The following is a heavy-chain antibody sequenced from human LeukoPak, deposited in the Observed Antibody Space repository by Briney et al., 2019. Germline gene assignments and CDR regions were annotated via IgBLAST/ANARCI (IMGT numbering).Heavy chain of an antibody. CDR1: GYTFTGYY. J-gene: IGHJ4*02. D-gene: IGHD3-22*01. V-gene: IGHV1-2*02. CDR3: ARDYYDSSGIQGY. Sequence: ASVKVSCKASGYTFTGYYMHWVRQAPGQGLEWMGWINPNSGGTNYAQKFQGRVTMTRDTSISTAYMELSRLRSDDTAVYYCARDYYDSSGIQGYWGQGTLVTVSS. CDR2: INPNSGGT.